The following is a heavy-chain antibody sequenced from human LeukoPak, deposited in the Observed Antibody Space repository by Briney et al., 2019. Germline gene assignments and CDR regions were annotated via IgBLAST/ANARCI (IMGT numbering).Heavy chain of an antibody. CDR1: GLTFSSYS. CDR3: ARDGGSITYFDY. D-gene: IGHD2-15*01. V-gene: IGHV3-21*01. CDR2: ISSSSSYI. J-gene: IGHJ4*02. Sequence: PGGSLRLSCAASGLTFSSYSMTWVRQPPGKGLEGVSSISSSSSYIYYADSVKGRVTISRDNAKNSLYLQMNSLRAEDTAVYYCARDGGSITYFDYWGQGTLVTVSS.